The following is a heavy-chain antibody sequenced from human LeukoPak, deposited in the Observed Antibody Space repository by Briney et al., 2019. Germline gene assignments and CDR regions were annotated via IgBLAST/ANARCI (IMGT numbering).Heavy chain of an antibody. CDR3: AREGRYYGSGSYKYAFDI. V-gene: IGHV3-74*01. J-gene: IGHJ3*02. Sequence: PGGSLKLSCAASGFTFSSYWMHWVRQAPGKGLVWVSRINSDGSSTSYADSVKGRFTISRDNAKNTLYLQMNSLRAEDTAVYYCAREGRYYGSGSYKYAFDIWGQGTMVTVSS. D-gene: IGHD3-10*01. CDR1: GFTFSSYW. CDR2: INSDGSST.